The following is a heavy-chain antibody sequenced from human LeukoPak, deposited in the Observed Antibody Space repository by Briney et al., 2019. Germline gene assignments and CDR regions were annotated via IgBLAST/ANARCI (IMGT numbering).Heavy chain of an antibody. CDR3: ARDSYCSGGSCYITLVY. J-gene: IGHJ4*02. CDR1: GFTFSSYA. V-gene: IGHV3-23*01. Sequence: PGGSLRLSCAASGFTFSSYAMSWVRQAPGKGLEWVSAISGSGGSTYYADSVKGRVTISRDNSKNTLYLQVNSLRAEDTAMYYCARDSYCSGGSCYITLVYWGQGTLATVSS. CDR2: ISGSGGST. D-gene: IGHD2-15*01.